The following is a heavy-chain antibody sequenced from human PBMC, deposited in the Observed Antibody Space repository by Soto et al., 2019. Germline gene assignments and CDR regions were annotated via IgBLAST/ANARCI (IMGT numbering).Heavy chain of an antibody. Sequence: SETLSLTCAVSGGSISSGGYSWGWIRQPPGKGLEWIGSIHYSGTTYYDPSLKGRVTMSVDTSKNQFSLKLSSVTAADSAVYYCARQSVLMLGGVMARPWFDPWGQGTLVTVSS. CDR1: GGSISSGGYS. J-gene: IGHJ5*02. D-gene: IGHD3-16*01. CDR2: IHYSGTT. CDR3: ARQSVLMLGGVMARPWFDP. V-gene: IGHV4-39*01.